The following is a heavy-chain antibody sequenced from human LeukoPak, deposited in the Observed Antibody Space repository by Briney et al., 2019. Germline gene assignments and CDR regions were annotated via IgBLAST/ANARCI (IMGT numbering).Heavy chain of an antibody. CDR2: INPSGGTT. CDR3: ARGPEDYYYAMDV. J-gene: IGHJ6*02. CDR1: GFTVTTYY. V-gene: IGHV1-46*01. Sequence: ASVKDSCKASGFTVTTYYIHWARQAPGQGLEWMGIINPSGGTTSNAQKFQGRATMTRDTSTSTVYMKLSSLRSEDTAVYYCARGPEDYYYAMDVWGQGTTVTVSS.